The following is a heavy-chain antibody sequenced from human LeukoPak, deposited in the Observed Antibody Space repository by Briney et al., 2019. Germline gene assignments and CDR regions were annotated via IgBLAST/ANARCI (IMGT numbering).Heavy chain of an antibody. Sequence: SETLSLACTVSGGSISSYYCSWVRQPPGNGLGWLGYIYYSGSTNYNPSLKSRVTISVDTSKNQFSLKLSSVTAADTAVYYCARGGGYYGSGTDFDYWGQGTLVTVSS. J-gene: IGHJ4*02. D-gene: IGHD3-10*01. V-gene: IGHV4-59*01. CDR3: ARGGGYYGSGTDFDY. CDR2: IYYSGST. CDR1: GGSISSYY.